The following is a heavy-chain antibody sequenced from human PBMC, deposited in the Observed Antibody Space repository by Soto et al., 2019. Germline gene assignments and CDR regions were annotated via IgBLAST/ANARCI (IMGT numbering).Heavy chain of an antibody. V-gene: IGHV3-23*01. Sequence: PGGSLRLSCAASGFTFSRDGMSWVRQAPGKRLEWVSLITDNGRSTYYADSVKGRFTISRDNTKNTLFLQMNSLRAEDTAVYYCAKERATTTAFDYWGQGALDTDS. CDR2: ITDNGRST. CDR3: AKERATTTAFDY. D-gene: IGHD4-17*01. CDR1: GFTFSRDG. J-gene: IGHJ4*02.